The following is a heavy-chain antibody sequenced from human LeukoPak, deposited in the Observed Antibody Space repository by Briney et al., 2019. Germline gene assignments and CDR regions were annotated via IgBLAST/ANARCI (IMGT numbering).Heavy chain of an antibody. CDR1: GFTFINYW. D-gene: IGHD6-6*01. Sequence: PGGSLRLSCVASGFTFINYWMSWVRQAPGKGLEWVANIKQDGSEKYYVDSVEGRFTISRDNAKNSVTLQMNSLRGEDTAVYYCVRALGSSSADSWGQGTLVIVSS. CDR2: IKQDGSEK. CDR3: VRALGSSSADS. J-gene: IGHJ4*02. V-gene: IGHV3-7*01.